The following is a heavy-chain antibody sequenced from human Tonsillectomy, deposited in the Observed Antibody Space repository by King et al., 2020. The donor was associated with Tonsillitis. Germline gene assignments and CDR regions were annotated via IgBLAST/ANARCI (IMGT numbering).Heavy chain of an antibody. D-gene: IGHD6-19*01. J-gene: IGHJ3*02. V-gene: IGHV3-48*01. CDR1: GFTFSSYS. Sequence: VQLVESGGGLVQPGGSLRLSCAASGFTFSSYSMNWVRQAPGKGLEWGSYISSSSSTIYYADSVKGRFTISRDNAKNSLYLQMNSLRAEDTAVYYCLYSSGWYLIGAFDIWGQGTMVTVSS. CDR2: ISSSSSTI. CDR3: LYSSGWYLIGAFDI.